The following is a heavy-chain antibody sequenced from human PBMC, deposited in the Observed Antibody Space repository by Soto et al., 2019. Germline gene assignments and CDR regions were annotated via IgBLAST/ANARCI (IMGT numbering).Heavy chain of an antibody. D-gene: IGHD3-10*01. Sequence: QVQLVESGGGVVQPGRSLRLSCAASGFTFSTYGMHWVRQAPGKGLEWVAVISYDGSNKNYADSVKGRFTISRDNSKNTLYLQMNSLRVEDTAMYYCAKDEVRTPALYAMDVWGQGTTVTVSS. CDR3: AKDEVRTPALYAMDV. CDR2: ISYDGSNK. J-gene: IGHJ6*02. CDR1: GFTFSTYG. V-gene: IGHV3-30*18.